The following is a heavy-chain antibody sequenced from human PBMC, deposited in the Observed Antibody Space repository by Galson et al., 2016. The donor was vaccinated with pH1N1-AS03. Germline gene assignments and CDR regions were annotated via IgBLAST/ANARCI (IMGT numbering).Heavy chain of an antibody. CDR1: GFTFRSYA. V-gene: IGHV3-30*01. CDR3: ARDHDFWSGYSGGYYYFIDV. J-gene: IGHJ6*03. D-gene: IGHD3/OR15-3a*01. CDR2: ISHDGGNT. Sequence: SLRLSCAASGFTFRSYAMHWVRQAPGKRLEWVALISHDGGNTKYGDSVKGRFTVSRDNSKNTMFLQMNSLRGEDTAVYYCARDHDFWSGYSGGYYYFIDVWGKGTTVTVSS.